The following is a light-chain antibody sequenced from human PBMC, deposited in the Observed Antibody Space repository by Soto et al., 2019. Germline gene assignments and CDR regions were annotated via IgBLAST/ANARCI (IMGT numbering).Light chain of an antibody. J-gene: IGLJ1*01. V-gene: IGLV2-18*02. CDR2: EVS. CDR3: SAYRSNSSYV. Sequence: QSALTQPPSVSGSPGQSVTVSCTGTSSDVGSYNRVSWYQQPPGTAPKLMIYEVSNRPSGVPDRFSGSKSGNTASLTISGVQAEDEADYYCSAYRSNSSYVFGTGTKLTVL. CDR1: SSDVGSYNR.